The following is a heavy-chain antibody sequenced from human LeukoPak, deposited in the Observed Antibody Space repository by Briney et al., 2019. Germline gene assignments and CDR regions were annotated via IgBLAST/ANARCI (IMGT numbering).Heavy chain of an antibody. D-gene: IGHD2-21*02. CDR2: IIPIFGTA. CDR3: ARDFSGHWATDY. J-gene: IGHJ4*02. V-gene: IGHV1-69*13. CDR1: GYTFTSYG. Sequence: SVKVSCKASGYTFTSYGISWVRQAPGQGLEWMGGIIPIFGTANYAQKFQGRVTITADESTSTAYMELSSLRSEDTAVYYCARDFSGHWATDYWGQGTLVTVSS.